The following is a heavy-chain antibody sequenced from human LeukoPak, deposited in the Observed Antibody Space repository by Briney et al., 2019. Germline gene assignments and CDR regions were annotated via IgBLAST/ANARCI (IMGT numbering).Heavy chain of an antibody. CDR3: TRGLAGWSRADYFDY. Sequence: GGSLRLSCTASGFTFGDYAMSWVRQAPGKGLEWVGFIRSKAYGGTTEYAASVKGRFTISRDDSKSIAYLQMNSLKTEDTAVYYCTRGLAGWSRADYFDYWGQGTLVTVSS. CDR1: GFTFGDYA. D-gene: IGHD6-19*01. V-gene: IGHV3-49*04. CDR2: IRSKAYGGTT. J-gene: IGHJ4*02.